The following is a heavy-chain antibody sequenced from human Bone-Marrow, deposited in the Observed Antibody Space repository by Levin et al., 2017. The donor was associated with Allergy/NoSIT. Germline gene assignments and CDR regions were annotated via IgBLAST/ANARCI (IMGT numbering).Heavy chain of an antibody. Sequence: GESLKISCKASGYTFTSYDINWVRQATGQGLEWMGWMNPNSGNTGYAQKFQGRVTMTRNTSISTAYMELSSLRSEDTAVYYCASYSSGWHHGFDPWGQGTLVTVSS. D-gene: IGHD6-19*01. CDR1: GYTFTSYD. V-gene: IGHV1-8*01. CDR2: MNPNSGNT. CDR3: ASYSSGWHHGFDP. J-gene: IGHJ5*02.